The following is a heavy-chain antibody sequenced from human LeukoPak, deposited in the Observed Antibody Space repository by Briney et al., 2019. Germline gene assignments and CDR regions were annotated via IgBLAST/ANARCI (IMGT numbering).Heavy chain of an antibody. CDR2: ISAYNGNT. CDR1: GYTFTSYG. Sequence: GASVTVSCKASGYTFTSYGISWVRQAPGQGLEWMGWISAYNGNTNYAQKPQGRVTMTTDTSTSTAYMELRSLRSDDTAVYYCARDQGVVVNEYYFDYWGQGTLVTVSS. D-gene: IGHD3-22*01. J-gene: IGHJ4*02. V-gene: IGHV1-18*01. CDR3: ARDQGVVVNEYYFDY.